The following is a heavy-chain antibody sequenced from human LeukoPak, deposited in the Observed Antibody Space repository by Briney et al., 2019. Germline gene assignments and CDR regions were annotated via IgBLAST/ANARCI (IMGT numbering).Heavy chain of an antibody. CDR2: ISASGST. J-gene: IGHJ5*02. D-gene: IGHD3-10*02. CDR3: ATDIFGFDP. Sequence: SETLSLTCTVSGGSISRYYWSWIRQPAGKGLECSWLISASGSTSYAPSLRSRVTMSVDTCTNQFSLKLSSVTAVDTAVYHCATDIFGFDPWGRETLVTVS. V-gene: IGHV4-4*07. CDR1: GGSISRYY.